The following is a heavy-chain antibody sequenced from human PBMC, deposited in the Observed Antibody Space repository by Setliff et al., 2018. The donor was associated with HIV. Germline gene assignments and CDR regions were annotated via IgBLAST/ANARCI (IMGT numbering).Heavy chain of an antibody. V-gene: IGHV4-39*07. Sequence: SETLSLTCTVSHDSIRNGAYYWGWIRQPPGKGLEWIGSIYYSGSAYYNPSFKSRVTLSVDTSENQFSLRLSSVTAADTAVYFCARGGTVSADFDSWGQGTLVTVSS. J-gene: IGHJ4*02. D-gene: IGHD6-19*01. CDR1: HDSIRNGAYY. CDR2: IYYSGSA. CDR3: ARGGTVSADFDS.